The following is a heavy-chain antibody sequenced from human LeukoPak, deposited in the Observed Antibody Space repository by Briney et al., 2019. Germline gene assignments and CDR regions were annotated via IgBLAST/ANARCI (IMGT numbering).Heavy chain of an antibody. CDR1: GFIFSTYG. CDR3: AKDGQVGATGYSDS. CDR2: VWSGGNNK. J-gene: IGHJ4*02. V-gene: IGHV3-33*06. D-gene: IGHD1-26*01. Sequence: GGSLRLSCAASGFIFSTYGMHWVRQAPGKGLEWVAVVWSGGNNKYYSDSVKGRFTISRDNSKNTLYLQMNSLRAEDTAVYYCAKDGQVGATGYSDSRGQGTLVTVSS.